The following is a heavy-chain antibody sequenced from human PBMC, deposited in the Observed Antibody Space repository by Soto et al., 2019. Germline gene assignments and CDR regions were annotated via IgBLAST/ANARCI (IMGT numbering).Heavy chain of an antibody. CDR2: IIPILGIA. D-gene: IGHD3-9*01. Sequence: VASVKVSCKASGGTFSSYTISWVRQAPGQGLEWMGRIIPILGIANYAQKFQGRVTITADKSTSTAYMELSSLRSEDTAVYYCAGVLSPPQRRGTRCCFAPWGKGPLATAPS. CDR3: AGVLSPPQRRGTRCCFAP. CDR1: GGTFSSYT. J-gene: IGHJ5*02. V-gene: IGHV1-69*02.